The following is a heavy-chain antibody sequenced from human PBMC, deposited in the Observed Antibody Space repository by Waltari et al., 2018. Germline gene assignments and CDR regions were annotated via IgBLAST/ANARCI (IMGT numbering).Heavy chain of an antibody. D-gene: IGHD2-8*01. CDR3: AKGVSKWRMDS. CDR1: GSIFSRYS. J-gene: IGHJ4*02. CDR2: ISSSTSNI. V-gene: IGHV3-21*02. Sequence: EVQLVESGGGLVKPGGSLRLSCAASGSIFSRYSMNWVRQAPGKGLEWVSFISSSTSNIYYVDSVKGRFTISRDNANNSLYLQMNSLRVEDTAVYYCAKGVSKWRMDSWGRGILVTVSS.